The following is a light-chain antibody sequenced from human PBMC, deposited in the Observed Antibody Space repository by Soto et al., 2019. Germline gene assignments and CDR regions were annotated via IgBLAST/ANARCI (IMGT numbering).Light chain of an antibody. CDR3: SSYTSSSKVL. V-gene: IGLV2-14*03. CDR2: DVS. J-gene: IGLJ2*01. Sequence: QSALTQPASVSGSPGQSITISCTGTSSDVGGYNYVSWYQQHPGKAPKLMIHDVSKRPSGISDRFFGSKSGNTASLTISGLRSADEADYYCSSYTSSSKVLFGGGTQLTVL. CDR1: SSDVGGYNY.